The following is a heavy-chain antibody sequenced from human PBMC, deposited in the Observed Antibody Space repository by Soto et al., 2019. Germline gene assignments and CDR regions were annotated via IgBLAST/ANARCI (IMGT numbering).Heavy chain of an antibody. J-gene: IGHJ4*02. CDR2: IQSGGTT. D-gene: IGHD6-19*01. V-gene: IGHV3-66*01. Sequence: GGSLRLSCAASGFTVSSKYMTWVRQAPGKGLEWVSLIQSGGTTYYADSVKGRFTISRDTSENTLHLQMDSLRAEDTAVYYCARVDDPRAVAGTFVDYWGQGT. CDR3: ARVDDPRAVAGTFVDY. CDR1: GFTVSSKY.